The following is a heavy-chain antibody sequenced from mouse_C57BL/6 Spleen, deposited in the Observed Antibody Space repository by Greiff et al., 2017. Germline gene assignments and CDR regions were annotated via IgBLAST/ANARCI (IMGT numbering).Heavy chain of an antibody. D-gene: IGHD1-1*01. CDR1: GFTFSSYG. CDR3: ARDYGSSLYAMDY. CDR2: ISSGGSYT. Sequence: EVKVVESGGDLVKPGGSLKLSCAASGFTFSSYGMSWVRPTPDKRLEWVATISSGGSYTYYPDSVKGRFIISRDNAKNTLYLQMSSLKSEDTAMYYCARDYGSSLYAMDYWGQGTSVTVSS. V-gene: IGHV5-6*01. J-gene: IGHJ4*01.